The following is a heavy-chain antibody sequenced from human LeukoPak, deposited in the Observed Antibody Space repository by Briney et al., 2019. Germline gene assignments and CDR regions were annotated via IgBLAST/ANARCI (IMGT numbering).Heavy chain of an antibody. CDR1: EFTFSIYA. Sequence: GGSLRLSCAASEFTFSIYAMSWVRQAPGKGLEWVSSITSAGENTFYTGSVKSRFTISRDNSRNTLYLQMNSLRAEDTAIYYCAKDRPNYYGSNGHYYRRDGDYWGQGTLVTVSS. V-gene: IGHV3-23*01. J-gene: IGHJ4*02. D-gene: IGHD3-22*01. CDR2: ITSAGENT. CDR3: AKDRPNYYGSNGHYYRRDGDY.